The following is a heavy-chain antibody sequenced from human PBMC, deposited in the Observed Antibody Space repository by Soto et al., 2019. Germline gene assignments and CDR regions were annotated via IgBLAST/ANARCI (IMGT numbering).Heavy chain of an antibody. D-gene: IGHD5-18*01. CDR3: AKDFNPLIQLWSGVSFDY. V-gene: IGHV3-23*01. J-gene: IGHJ4*02. Sequence: PGGSLRLSCAASGFTFSSYAMSWVRQAPGKGLEWVSAISGSGGSTYYADSVKGRFTISRDNSKNTLYLQMNSLRAEDTAVYYCAKDFNPLIQLWSGVSFDYWGQGTLVTVSS. CDR1: GFTFSSYA. CDR2: ISGSGGST.